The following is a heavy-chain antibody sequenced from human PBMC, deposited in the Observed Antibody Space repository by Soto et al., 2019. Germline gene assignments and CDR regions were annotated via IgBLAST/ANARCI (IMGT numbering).Heavy chain of an antibody. CDR3: ARLKGTDSSCYSYLDF. Sequence: QVQLEQSGGEVKQPGSSVRVSCKTSGGTFSTYAINWVRQAPGQGLEWMGAIIPLFGTADYSQKFQGRVTITADESTSTAYTELRSPTFDDTAVYFCARLKGTDSSCYSYLDFWCQGSRVTVSS. J-gene: IGHJ4*02. D-gene: IGHD6-19*01. V-gene: IGHV1-69*01. CDR1: GGTFSTYA. CDR2: IIPLFGTA.